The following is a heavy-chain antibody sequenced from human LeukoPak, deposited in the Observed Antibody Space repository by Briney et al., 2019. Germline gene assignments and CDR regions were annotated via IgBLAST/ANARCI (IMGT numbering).Heavy chain of an antibody. CDR1: GYTFTSYD. Sequence: ASVKVSCKASGYTFTSYDINWVRQRTGQGLEWMGWMNPNSGNTGYAQKFQGRVTFTRNTSISTAYMDLSSLRSEDTAVYYCARAIPPPHCTTITCFKPFDYWGQGTLVTVSS. CDR3: ARAIPPPHCTTITCFKPFDY. D-gene: IGHD2-2*01. CDR2: MNPNSGNT. V-gene: IGHV1-8*03. J-gene: IGHJ4*02.